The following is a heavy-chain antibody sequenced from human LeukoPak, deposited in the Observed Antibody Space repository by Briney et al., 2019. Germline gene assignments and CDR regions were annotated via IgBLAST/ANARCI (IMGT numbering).Heavy chain of an antibody. Sequence: PSETLSLTCTVSGGSISSYYWSWIRQPAGKGLEWIGRIYTSGSTNYNPSLKSRVTMSVDTSKSQFSLKLSSVTAADTAVYYCARVAGYFDSRGYFDYWGQGTLVTVSS. J-gene: IGHJ4*02. CDR1: GGSISSYY. V-gene: IGHV4-4*07. D-gene: IGHD3-9*01. CDR2: IYTSGST. CDR3: ARVAGYFDSRGYFDY.